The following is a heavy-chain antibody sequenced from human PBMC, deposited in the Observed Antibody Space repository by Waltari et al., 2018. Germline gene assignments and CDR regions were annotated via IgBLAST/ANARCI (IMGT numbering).Heavy chain of an antibody. J-gene: IGHJ4*02. Sequence: QVQLQESGPGLAKPSETMSLPCGVLDYSISSNYFWGWVRQPPGKGLEWIGHIYDSETIFYNPSLKSRVTISLDTSKNHFSLKLSSLTAADTAVYFCARGLSKVADYWGQGILVTVSS. D-gene: IGHD1-26*01. CDR3: ARGLSKVADY. CDR2: IYDSETI. V-gene: IGHV4-38-2*01. CDR1: DYSISSNYF.